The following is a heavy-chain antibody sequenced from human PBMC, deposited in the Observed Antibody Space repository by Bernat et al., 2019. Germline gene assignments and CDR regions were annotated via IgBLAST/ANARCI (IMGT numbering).Heavy chain of an antibody. CDR3: ARDKGFGEFSRGATFDY. J-gene: IGHJ4*02. CDR1: GYTFTGYY. V-gene: IGHV1-2*04. CDR2: INPDSGGT. Sequence: QVQLVQSGAEVKKPGASVKVSCKASGYTFTGYYMHWVRQAPGQGLEWMGWINPDSGGTNYAQKFQGWVTITRNTSNSTAYMELSRLRSDDTAVYYCARDKGFGEFSRGATFDYWGQGTLVTVSS. D-gene: IGHD3-10*01.